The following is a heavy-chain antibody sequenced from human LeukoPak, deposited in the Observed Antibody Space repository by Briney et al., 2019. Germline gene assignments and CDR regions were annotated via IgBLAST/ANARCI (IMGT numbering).Heavy chain of an antibody. V-gene: IGHV4-59*01. J-gene: IGHJ6*02. Sequence: SETLSLTCTVSGGSISSYFWSWIRQPPGRGLEWIGYISYSGYTNYNPSLKSRVTISVDTSRNQLSLKLSSVTAADTAVYYCAREERLRNYYYYGMDVWGQGTTVTVSS. CDR3: AREERLRNYYYYGMDV. D-gene: IGHD5-12*01. CDR1: GGSISSYF. CDR2: ISYSGYT.